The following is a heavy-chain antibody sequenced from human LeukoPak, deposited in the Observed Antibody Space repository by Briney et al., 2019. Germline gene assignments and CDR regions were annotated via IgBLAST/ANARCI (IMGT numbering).Heavy chain of an antibody. CDR2: IYYSGST. V-gene: IGHV4-30-4*01. D-gene: IGHD1-26*01. J-gene: IGHJ4*02. CDR3: ARDLESGSYEHYFDY. Sequence: SETLSLTCTVSGGSISSGAYYWSWIRQPPGKGLEWIGYIYYSGSTYYNPSLKSRVTISVDTSKNQFSLKLSSVTAADTAVYYCARDLESGSYEHYFDYWGQGTLVTVTS. CDR1: GGSISSGAYY.